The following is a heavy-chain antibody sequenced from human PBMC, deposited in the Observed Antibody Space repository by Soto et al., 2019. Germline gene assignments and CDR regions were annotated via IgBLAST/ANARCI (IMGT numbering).Heavy chain of an antibody. CDR3: ARGIWGSYRHATINWFDP. D-gene: IGHD3-16*02. V-gene: IGHV1-2*04. Sequence: ASVKVSCKASGYTFTGYYMHWVRQAPGQGLEWMGWINPNSGGTNYAQKFQGWVTMTRDTSISTAYMELSRLRSDDTAVYYCARGIWGSYRHATINWFDPWGQGTLVTVSS. CDR1: GYTFTGYY. J-gene: IGHJ5*02. CDR2: INPNSGGT.